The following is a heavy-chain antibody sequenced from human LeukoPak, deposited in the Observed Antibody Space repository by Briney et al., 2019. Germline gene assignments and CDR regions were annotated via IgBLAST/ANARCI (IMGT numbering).Heavy chain of an antibody. V-gene: IGHV4-4*07. CDR1: GGSISSYY. Sequence: SETLSLTCTVSGGSISSYYWSWIRQPAGKGLEWIERIYTSGSTNYNPSLKSRVTMSVDTSKNQFSLKLSSVTAADTAVYYCARAGGGYGHYYYYYGMDVWGQGTTVTVSS. D-gene: IGHD5-12*01. J-gene: IGHJ6*02. CDR2: IYTSGST. CDR3: ARAGGGYGHYYYYYGMDV.